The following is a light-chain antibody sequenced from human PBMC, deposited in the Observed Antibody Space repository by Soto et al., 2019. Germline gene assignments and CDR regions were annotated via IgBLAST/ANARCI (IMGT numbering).Light chain of an antibody. Sequence: DTQMTQSPSTLSASVGDRVTITCRASESISTWLTWYQKKPGKAPKLLIFDASSLESGVPSRFSGSGSGTEFTLTISSLQPDDFATYYCQQYDSYSTFGQGTKVDIK. CDR1: ESISTW. CDR2: DAS. V-gene: IGKV1-5*01. CDR3: QQYDSYST. J-gene: IGKJ1*01.